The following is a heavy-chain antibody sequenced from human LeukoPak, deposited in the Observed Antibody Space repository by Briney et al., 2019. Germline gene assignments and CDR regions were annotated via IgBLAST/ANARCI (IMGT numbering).Heavy chain of an antibody. CDR1: GCTFDDYA. CDR2: ISWNSGSI. CDR3: AKDIGKGGPGGYYYGMDV. D-gene: IGHD1-26*01. V-gene: IGHV3-9*01. Sequence: PGRSLRLSCAASGCTFDDYAMHWVRQAPGKGLEWVSGISWNSGSIGYADSVKGRFTISRDNAKNSLYLQMNSLRAEDTALYYCAKDIGKGGPGGYYYGMDVWGQGTTVTVSS. J-gene: IGHJ6*02.